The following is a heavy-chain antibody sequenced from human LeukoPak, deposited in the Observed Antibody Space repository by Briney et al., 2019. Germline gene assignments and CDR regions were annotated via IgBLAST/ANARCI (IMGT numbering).Heavy chain of an antibody. CDR1: GGSISSGDYY. J-gene: IGHJ4*02. V-gene: IGHV4-30-4*01. CDR2: IYYSGST. D-gene: IGHD4-17*01. Sequence: SETLSLTCTVSGGSISSGDYYWSWIRQPPGKGLEWIGYIYYSGSTYYNPSLKSRVTISVDTSKNQFSLKLSSVTAADTAVYYCARDRPGYGDYDLFDYWGQGTLVTVSS. CDR3: ARDRPGYGDYDLFDY.